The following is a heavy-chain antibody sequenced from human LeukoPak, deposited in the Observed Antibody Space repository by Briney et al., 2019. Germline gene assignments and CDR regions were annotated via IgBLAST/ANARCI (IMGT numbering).Heavy chain of an antibody. CDR2: MNPNSGNT. Sequence: DSVTFSCKASGYTFTSYEINWVGHATGQGNEWKGWMNPNSGNTGYEQKFQGRVTITRNTSISTAYMELSSLRSDDTAVYFCAREGLVGPAFDDWSQGTLVIVSS. J-gene: IGHJ4*02. CDR3: AREGLVGPAFDD. CDR1: GYTFTSYE. V-gene: IGHV1-8*01. D-gene: IGHD1-26*01.